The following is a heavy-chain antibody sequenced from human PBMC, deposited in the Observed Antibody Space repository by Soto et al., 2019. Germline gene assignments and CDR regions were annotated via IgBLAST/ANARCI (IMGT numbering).Heavy chain of an antibody. CDR2: INSSSSYI. J-gene: IGHJ4*02. CDR3: VRARSTDSRPDC. Sequence: EVQLVESGGGLVKPGGSLRLSCAASGFTFSLYSMIWVRQAPGKGLEWVASINSSSSYIYYEDSLKGRFTISRDNAKNSLFLQLDSLRAEDTAVYFCVRARSTDSRPDCWGQGTLVTVSA. V-gene: IGHV3-21*01. CDR1: GFTFSLYS. D-gene: IGHD3-22*01.